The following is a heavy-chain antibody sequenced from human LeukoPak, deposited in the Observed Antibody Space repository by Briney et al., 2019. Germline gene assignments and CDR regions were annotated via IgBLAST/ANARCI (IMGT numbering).Heavy chain of an antibody. CDR1: GFTFSSYS. D-gene: IGHD2-15*01. CDR2: ISSSSSYI. V-gene: IGHV3-21*01. CDR3: ARDPPLGYCSGGSCYFDY. J-gene: IGHJ4*02. Sequence: GGSLRLSCAASGFTFSSYSMNWVRQAPGKGLQWVSSISSSSSYIYYADSVKGRFTISRDNAKNSLYLQMNSLRAEDTAVYYCARDPPLGYCSGGSCYFDYWGQGTLVTVSS.